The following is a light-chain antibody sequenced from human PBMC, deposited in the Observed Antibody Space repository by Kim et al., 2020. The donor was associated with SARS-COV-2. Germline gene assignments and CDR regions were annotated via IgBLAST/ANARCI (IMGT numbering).Light chain of an antibody. Sequence: CTVGSGYSNYKVDWYQQRPGKGPRFVMRVGTGGIVGSKGDGIPDRFSVLGSGLNRYLTIKNIQEEDESDYHCGADHGSGSNFVYVFGTGTKVTVL. CDR2: VGTGGIVG. J-gene: IGLJ1*01. CDR1: SGYSNYK. CDR3: GADHGSGSNFVYV. V-gene: IGLV9-49*01.